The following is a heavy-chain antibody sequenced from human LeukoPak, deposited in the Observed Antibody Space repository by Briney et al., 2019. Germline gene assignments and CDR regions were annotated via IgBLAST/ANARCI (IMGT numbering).Heavy chain of an antibody. CDR2: INPNSGGT. V-gene: IGHV1-2*02. J-gene: IGHJ4*02. CDR3: ARDGGIAARLRDY. CDR1: GYTLTGYY. Sequence: GASVKVSCKASGYTLTGYYMHWVRQAPGQGLEWMGWINPNSGGTNYAQKFQGRVTMTRDTSISTAYMELSRLRSDDTAVYYCARDGGIAARLRDYWGQGTLVTVSS. D-gene: IGHD6-6*01.